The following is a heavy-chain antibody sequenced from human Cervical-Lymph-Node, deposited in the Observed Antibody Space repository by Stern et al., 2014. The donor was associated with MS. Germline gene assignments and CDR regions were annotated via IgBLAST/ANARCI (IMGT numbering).Heavy chain of an antibody. V-gene: IGHV4-39*01. Sequence: QVKLQESGPGLVKPSETLSLTCTVSGGSISSSSYYWGWIRQPPGKGLEWIGSIYYSGSTYYNPSLKRRVTISVDTSKNQFSLKLGSVTAADTAVYYCARQQYSSGLGYWGQGTLVTVSS. CDR1: GGSISSSSYY. CDR2: IYYSGST. D-gene: IGHD6-19*01. CDR3: ARQQYSSGLGY. J-gene: IGHJ4*02.